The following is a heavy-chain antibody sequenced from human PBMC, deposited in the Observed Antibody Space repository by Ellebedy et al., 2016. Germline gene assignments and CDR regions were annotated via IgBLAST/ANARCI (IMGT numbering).Heavy chain of an antibody. CDR1: GGSISYDF. J-gene: IGHJ4*02. D-gene: IGHD3-10*01. CDR2: INHRGRT. Sequence: GSLRLXXTVSGGSISYDFLSWVRQPPGKGLEWTGEINHRGRTNYNPSLKSRVTISVDTSKNQFSLNLNSVTVADTAVYYCAKNPVGFGEAEHGGDYWGRGTLVTVSS. V-gene: IGHV4-34*01. CDR3: AKNPVGFGEAEHGGDY.